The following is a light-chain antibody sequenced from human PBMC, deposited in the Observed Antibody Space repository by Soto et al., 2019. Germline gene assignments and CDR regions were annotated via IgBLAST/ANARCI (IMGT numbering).Light chain of an antibody. V-gene: IGKV3-20*01. J-gene: IGKJ3*01. CDR1: QSISSSN. CDR2: GAS. Sequence: EIVLTQSPGTLSVSPGERVTLSCRASQSISSSNLAWYQQRPGQAPRLLIFGASHRATGIPDRFSGSGSGTDFTLTISRLEPEDFAVYYYQQYNSSPPEFTFGPGTKVDSK. CDR3: QQYNSSPPEFT.